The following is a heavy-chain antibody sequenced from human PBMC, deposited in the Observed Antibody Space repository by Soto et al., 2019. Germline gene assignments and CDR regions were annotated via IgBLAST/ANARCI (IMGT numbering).Heavy chain of an antibody. J-gene: IGHJ6*03. D-gene: IGHD3-10*01. Sequence: QVQLQESGPGLVKPSETLSLTCTVSNGSITDYSWTWIRQPPGKPMEWIGYIYDYGSTYYNPSLESRVAFSVDTSKNQFSLKVRSVTAADTAVYYCARVRTRLDLYYYYMDVWGTGTTVTVSS. V-gene: IGHV4-59*08. CDR2: IYDYGST. CDR1: NGSITDYS. CDR3: ARVRTRLDLYYYYMDV.